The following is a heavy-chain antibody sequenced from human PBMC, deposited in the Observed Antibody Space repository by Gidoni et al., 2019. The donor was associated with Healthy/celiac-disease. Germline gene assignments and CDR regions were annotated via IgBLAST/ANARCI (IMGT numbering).Heavy chain of an antibody. Sequence: QLQLQESGPGLVQPSETLSLTCTVSGYSISSGYYWGWSRPPPGKGLEWIGSIYNSGSPYHNPSRKSRVTISVNTSKNQFSLKLSSVTAADTAVYYCARVPEESGGGRARPSRPRDWGQGTLVTVSS. CDR1: GYSISSGYY. J-gene: IGHJ4*02. D-gene: IGHD1-26*01. V-gene: IGHV4-38-2*02. CDR2: IYNSGSP. CDR3: ARVPEESGGGRARPSRPRD.